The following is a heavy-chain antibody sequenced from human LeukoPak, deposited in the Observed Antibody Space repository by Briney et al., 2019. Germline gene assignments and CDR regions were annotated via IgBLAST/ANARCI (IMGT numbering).Heavy chain of an antibody. J-gene: IGHJ4*02. CDR2: MNPNSGNT. CDR1: GYTFTSYD. V-gene: IGHV1-8*01. CDR3: ARGDQNLDRKVSSSSFGY. D-gene: IGHD6-6*01. Sequence: RASVKVSCKASGYTFTSYDINWVRQATGQGLEWMGWMNPNSGNTGYAQKFQGRVTITRNTSISTAYMELSSLRSKDTAVYYCARGDQNLDRKVSSSSFGYWGQGTLVTVSS.